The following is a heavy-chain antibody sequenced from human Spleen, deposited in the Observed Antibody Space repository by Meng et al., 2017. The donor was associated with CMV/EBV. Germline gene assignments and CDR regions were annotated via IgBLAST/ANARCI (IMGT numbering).Heavy chain of an antibody. Sequence: SVKVSCKASGGTFNSYAISWVRQAHGQGLEWMGSIIPAFGTANYAQNFQGRVMITTDESTNTAYMELSSLRSEDTAVYYCATVVALTTVTTRDYVAPYNWFDPWGQGTLVTVSS. CDR3: ATVVALTTVTTRDYVAPYNWFDP. CDR1: GGTFNSYA. J-gene: IGHJ5*02. V-gene: IGHV1-69*05. D-gene: IGHD4-11*01. CDR2: IIPAFGTA.